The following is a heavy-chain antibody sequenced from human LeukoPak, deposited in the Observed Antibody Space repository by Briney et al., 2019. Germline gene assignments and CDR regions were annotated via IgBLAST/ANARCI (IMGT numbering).Heavy chain of an antibody. D-gene: IGHD4-17*01. V-gene: IGHV3-33*01. CDR1: GFTFSSYG. CDR3: ARAALGSYGDYVGSYIDY. J-gene: IGHJ4*02. Sequence: GGSLRLSCAASGFTFSSYGMHWVRQAPGKGLEWVAVIWYDGSNKYYADSVKGRFTISRDNSKNTLYLQMNSLRAEDTAVYYCARAALGSYGDYVGSYIDYWGQGTLVTVSS. CDR2: IWYDGSNK.